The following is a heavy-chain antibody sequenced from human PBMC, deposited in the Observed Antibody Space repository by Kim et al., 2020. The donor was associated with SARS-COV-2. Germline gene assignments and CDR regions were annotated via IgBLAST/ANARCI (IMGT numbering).Heavy chain of an antibody. J-gene: IGHJ4*02. D-gene: IGHD2-15*01. CDR3: ASARSGSFSLQTHFDY. Sequence: GGSLRLSCAASGFTVSSNYMSWVRQAPGKGLEWVAIIYSADNTSYTDSVTGGFTVSRDNSKNTVYLQMNSLRVEDTAIYYCASARSGSFSLQTHFDYWGQETLVTVS. CDR1: GFTVSSNY. V-gene: IGHV3-53*01. CDR2: IYSADNT.